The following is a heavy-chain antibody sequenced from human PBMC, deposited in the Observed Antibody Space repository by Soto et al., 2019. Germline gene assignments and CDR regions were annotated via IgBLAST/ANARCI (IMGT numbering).Heavy chain of an antibody. D-gene: IGHD3-10*01. CDR1: GFSLSTSGVG. Sequence: QITLKESGPTLVKPTQTLTLTCTFSGFSLSTSGVGVGWIRQPPGKALEWLALIYWDDEKRYSPSLTSRLTITKDTSKTQVVLTMTNMDPVDTATYYCALRYYYGSGSYSSFDYWGQGTLVTVSS. CDR2: IYWDDEK. CDR3: ALRYYYGSGSYSSFDY. J-gene: IGHJ4*02. V-gene: IGHV2-5*02.